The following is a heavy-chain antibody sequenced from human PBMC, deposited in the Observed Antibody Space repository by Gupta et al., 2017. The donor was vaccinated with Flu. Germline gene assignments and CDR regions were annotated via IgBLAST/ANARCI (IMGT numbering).Heavy chain of an antibody. CDR2: IRHDGTAS. CDR3: AREVVNNWLGP. V-gene: IGHV3-74*01. D-gene: IGHD2-15*01. J-gene: IGHJ5*02. CDR1: GFNSSGHF. Sequence: EMQVVESGGGLVQPGGSLRLACEASGFNSSGHFMHWVRQVPGKGLEWVARIRHDGTASSHADSVRGRFTIARDNARNTLYLQMDGLRPEDTAVYFCAREVVNNWLGPWGPGTLVGVSS.